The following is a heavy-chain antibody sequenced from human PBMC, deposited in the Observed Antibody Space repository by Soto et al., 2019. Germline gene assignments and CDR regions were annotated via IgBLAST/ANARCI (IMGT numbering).Heavy chain of an antibody. D-gene: IGHD6-6*01. Sequence: GGSLRLSCAASGFTFSSYGMHWVRQAPGKGLEWVAVISYDGSNKHYADSVKGRFTISRDNSKNTLYLQMNSLRAEDTAVYYCAKTVLKGYSSSSYYYYYGMDVWGQGTTVTVSS. CDR3: AKTVLKGYSSSSYYYYYGMDV. CDR2: ISYDGSNK. J-gene: IGHJ6*01. V-gene: IGHV3-30*18. CDR1: GFTFSSYG.